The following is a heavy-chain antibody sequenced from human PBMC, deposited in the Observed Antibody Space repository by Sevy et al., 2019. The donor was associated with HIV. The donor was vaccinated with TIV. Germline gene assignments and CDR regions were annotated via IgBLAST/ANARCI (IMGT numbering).Heavy chain of an antibody. Sequence: SETLSLTCTVSGGSISSYYWSWIRQPPGKGLEWIGYIYYSGSTNYNPSLKTRVTISVDASKNQFSLKLSSVTAADTAGDYCVRDGSLGELSPHLFGPWGQGTQVTVSS. CDR3: VRDGSLGELSPHLFGP. CDR2: IYYSGST. J-gene: IGHJ5*02. CDR1: GGSISSYY. D-gene: IGHD3-16*02. V-gene: IGHV4-59*13.